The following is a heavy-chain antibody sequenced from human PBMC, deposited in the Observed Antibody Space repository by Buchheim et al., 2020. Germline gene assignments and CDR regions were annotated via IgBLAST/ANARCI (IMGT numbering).Heavy chain of an antibody. V-gene: IGHV4-4*02. CDR1: GGSISSSNW. CDR2: IYYSGST. J-gene: IGHJ4*02. CDR3: ARVFGEYYDILTGYPYYFDY. D-gene: IGHD3-9*01. Sequence: QVQLQESGPGLVKPSGTLSLTCAVSGGSISSSNWWSWVRQPPGKGLEWIGYIYYSGSTYYNPSLKSRVTISVDTSKNQFSLKLSSVTAADTAVYYCARVFGEYYDILTGYPYYFDYWGQGTL.